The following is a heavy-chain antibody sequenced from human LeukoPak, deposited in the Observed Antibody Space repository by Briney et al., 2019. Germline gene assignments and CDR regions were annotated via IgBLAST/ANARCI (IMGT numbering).Heavy chain of an antibody. CDR3: AKEVDEQIAYNWFDP. J-gene: IGHJ5*02. CDR2: ISYDGSNK. Sequence: PGRSLRLSCAASGFTFSSYGMHWVRQAPGKGLEWVAVISYDGSNKYYADSVKGRFTISRDNSKNTLYLQMNSLRAEDTAVYYCAKEVDEQIAYNWFDPWGQGTLVTVSS. V-gene: IGHV3-30*18. D-gene: IGHD1/OR15-1a*01. CDR1: GFTFSSYG.